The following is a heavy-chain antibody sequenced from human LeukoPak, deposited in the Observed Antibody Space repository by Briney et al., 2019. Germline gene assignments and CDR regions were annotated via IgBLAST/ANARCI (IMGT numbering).Heavy chain of an antibody. Sequence: KPSDTLSLTCAVSGYSISSGNWWGWIRQPPGKGLEWIAYIYYSGSTYYNPSLKSRVTMSVDTSKNQFSLKLSSVTAVDTAVYYCAKSVAWNYYYYMDVWGKGTTVTVSS. CDR1: GYSISSGNW. CDR2: IYYSGST. D-gene: IGHD5-12*01. J-gene: IGHJ6*03. CDR3: AKSVAWNYYYYMDV. V-gene: IGHV4-28*01.